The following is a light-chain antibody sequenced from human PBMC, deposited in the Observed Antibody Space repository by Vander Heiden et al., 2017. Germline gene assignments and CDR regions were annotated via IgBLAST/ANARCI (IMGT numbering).Light chain of an antibody. CDR2: GAS. V-gene: IGKV3-15*01. J-gene: IGKJ1*01. Sequence: EIVMTQSQATLSVSPGERATLSCRASQSVSSNLAWYQQKPGQAPRLLIYGASTRATGIPARFSGSGYGTEFTLTISSRQSEDFAVYYCQQYNNWPPWTFGQGTKVEIK. CDR1: QSVSSN. CDR3: QQYNNWPPWT.